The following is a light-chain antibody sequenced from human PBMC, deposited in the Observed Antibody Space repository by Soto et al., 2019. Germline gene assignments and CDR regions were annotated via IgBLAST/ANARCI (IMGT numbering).Light chain of an antibody. V-gene: IGKV1-8*01. Sequence: AIRMTQSPSSFSASTGDRVTITCRASQGISSYLAWYQQKPEKAPKLLIYAATTLQSGVPSRFSGSGSGTDFTLTISCLQSEDFATYYCQQYYSYPWTFEKENKVEIK. CDR1: QGISSY. J-gene: IGKJ1*01. CDR2: AAT. CDR3: QQYYSYPWT.